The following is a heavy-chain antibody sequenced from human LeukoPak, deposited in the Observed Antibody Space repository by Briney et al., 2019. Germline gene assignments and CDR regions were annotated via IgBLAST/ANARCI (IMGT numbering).Heavy chain of an antibody. D-gene: IGHD2-21*01. Sequence: GGSLRLSCAASGFTFDDYDMSWVRQAPGKGLGWVSAINWNGDSTGYADSVKGRFTLSRDNAKKFLYLQMNSLRPEDAAVYYCAKAPVTTCRGAYCYPFDYWGQGTLVTVSS. CDR2: INWNGDST. CDR3: AKAPVTTCRGAYCYPFDY. V-gene: IGHV3-20*04. CDR1: GFTFDDYD. J-gene: IGHJ4*02.